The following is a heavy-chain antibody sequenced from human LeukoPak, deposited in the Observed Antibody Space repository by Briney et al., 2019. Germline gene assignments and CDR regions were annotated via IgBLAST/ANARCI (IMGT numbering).Heavy chain of an antibody. Sequence: GGSLRLSCAASGFTFSNYWMNWVRQAPGRRLEWVANIKQDGSAKYYVDSVKGRLTISRDNAKSLLYLQVSSLRAEDAAVYYCAGGQGFLIDYWGQGTLVTVSS. J-gene: IGHJ4*02. D-gene: IGHD3-3*01. V-gene: IGHV3-7*01. CDR3: AGGQGFLIDY. CDR2: IKQDGSAK. CDR1: GFTFSNYW.